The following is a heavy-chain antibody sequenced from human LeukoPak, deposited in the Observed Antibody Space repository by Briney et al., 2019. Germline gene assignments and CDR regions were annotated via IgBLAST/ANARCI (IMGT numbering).Heavy chain of an antibody. Sequence: GASVKVSCKASGYTFTSYGISWVRQAPGQGLERMGWISAYNGNTNYAQKLQGRVTMTTDTSTSTAYMELRSLRSDDTAVYYCARDWVQLWSQAPPFDYWGQGTLVTVSS. CDR3: ARDWVQLWSQAPPFDY. CDR2: ISAYNGNT. CDR1: GYTFTSYG. D-gene: IGHD5-18*01. V-gene: IGHV1-18*01. J-gene: IGHJ4*02.